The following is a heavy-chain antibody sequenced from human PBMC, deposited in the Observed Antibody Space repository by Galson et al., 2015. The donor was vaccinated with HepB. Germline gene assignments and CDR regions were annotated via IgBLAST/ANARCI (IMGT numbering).Heavy chain of an antibody. Sequence: SVKVSCKASGYTFTAYYMHWVRQAPGQGLEWMGWINPSSGGTNYAHKFQGRVTMTRDTSITTAYMELSRLRSDDTAVYYCARVDYCSNITCYGDNWFDPWGQGTRVTVSS. V-gene: IGHV1-2*07. CDR1: GYTFTAYY. D-gene: IGHD2-2*01. CDR3: ARVDYCSNITCYGDNWFDP. CDR2: INPSSGGT. J-gene: IGHJ5*02.